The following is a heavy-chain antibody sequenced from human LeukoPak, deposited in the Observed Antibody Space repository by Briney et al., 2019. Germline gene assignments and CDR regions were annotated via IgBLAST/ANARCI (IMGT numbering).Heavy chain of an antibody. CDR3: ARARYSSSAFDY. J-gene: IGHJ4*02. D-gene: IGHD6-6*01. V-gene: IGHV4-59*01. CDR1: GGSTSSYY. CDR2: IYYSGST. Sequence: SETLSLTCTVSGGSTSSYYWGWIRQPPGKGLEWIGYIYYSGSTNYNPSLKSRVAISLETSKNRFSLTLGSVTAADTAVYYCARARYSSSAFDYWGQGTLVTVSS.